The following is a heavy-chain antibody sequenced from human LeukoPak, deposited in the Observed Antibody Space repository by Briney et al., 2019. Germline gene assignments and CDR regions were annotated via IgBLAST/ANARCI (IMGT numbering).Heavy chain of an antibody. V-gene: IGHV3-21*01. D-gene: IGHD3-10*01. Sequence: GGSLRLSCAASGFTFSSYSMNWVRQAPGKGLEWVSFISSSSSYIYYADSVKGRFTISRDNAKNSLHPQMNSLRAEDTAVYYCARDSSGTDIWGQGTMVTVSS. J-gene: IGHJ3*02. CDR2: ISSSSSYI. CDR1: GFTFSSYS. CDR3: ARDSSGTDI.